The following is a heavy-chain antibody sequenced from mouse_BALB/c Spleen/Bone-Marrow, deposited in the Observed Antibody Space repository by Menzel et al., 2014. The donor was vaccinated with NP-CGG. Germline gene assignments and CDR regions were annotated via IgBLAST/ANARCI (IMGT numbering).Heavy chain of an antibody. Sequence: EVQLQQSGPELVKPGALVKISCKASGYSFTGYYMHWVKQSHGNSLDWIGYIYPYNGVSSYNQKFKGKATLTVDKSSSTAYMELRSLTSDDSAVYYCESRGEYFDVWGAGTTVTVSS. CDR3: ESRGEYFDV. CDR1: GYSFTGYY. CDR2: IYPYNGVS. J-gene: IGHJ1*01. V-gene: IGHV1-31*01.